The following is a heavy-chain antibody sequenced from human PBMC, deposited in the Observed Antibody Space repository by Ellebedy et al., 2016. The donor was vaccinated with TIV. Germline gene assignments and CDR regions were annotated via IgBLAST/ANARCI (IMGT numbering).Heavy chain of an antibody. CDR3: AGGLYDYGDFELDY. CDR1: GFTFSTYW. CDR2: INQDGSET. D-gene: IGHD4-17*01. V-gene: IGHV3-7*03. Sequence: GGSLRLSCAASGFTFSTYWMTWVRQAPGKGLEWVANINQDGSETNYVDSVRGRFTVSRDNGKKSLYLQLSSLRADDTAVYYCAGGLYDYGDFELDYWGQGTLVTVSS. J-gene: IGHJ4*02.